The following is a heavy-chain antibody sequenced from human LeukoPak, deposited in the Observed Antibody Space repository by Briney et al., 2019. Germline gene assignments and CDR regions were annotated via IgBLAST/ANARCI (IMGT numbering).Heavy chain of an antibody. Sequence: GGSLRLSCVASGFIFSSYWMIWVRQAPGKGLEWVTNINQDGSEKYYVDSVKGRFAISRDNAKNSLYLQMNSLRAEDTAVYYCARALSGEYYFDYWGQGTLVTVSS. V-gene: IGHV3-7*01. CDR2: INQDGSEK. CDR3: ARALSGEYYFDY. CDR1: GFIFSSYW. J-gene: IGHJ4*02. D-gene: IGHD3-10*01.